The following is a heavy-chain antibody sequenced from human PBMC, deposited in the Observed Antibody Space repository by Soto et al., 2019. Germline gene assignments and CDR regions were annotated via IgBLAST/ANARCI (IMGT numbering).Heavy chain of an antibody. D-gene: IGHD6-13*01. V-gene: IGHV4-31*03. CDR1: GGSISSGGYY. CDR2: IYYSGST. CDR3: ARGCTAAAGTGNWFDP. Sequence: KTSETLSLTCTVSGGSISSGGYYWSWIRQHPGKGLEWIGYIYYSGSTYYNPSLKSRVTISVDTSKNQFSLKLSSVTAADTAVYYCARGCTAAAGTGNWFDPWGQGTLVTVSS. J-gene: IGHJ5*02.